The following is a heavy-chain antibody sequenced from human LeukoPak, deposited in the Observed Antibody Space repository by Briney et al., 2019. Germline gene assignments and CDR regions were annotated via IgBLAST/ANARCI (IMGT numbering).Heavy chain of an antibody. D-gene: IGHD3-10*01. CDR1: GYTFTSYG. CDR3: ATSDGSGSSTLPFDP. Sequence: ASVTVSCTASGYTFTSYGISWVRQAPGQGLEWMGWISTYNGNTNYAQKLQDRVTMTTDTSTSTAYVELRSLRSDDTAVYYCATSDGSGSSTLPFDPWGQGTLVTVSS. V-gene: IGHV1-18*01. CDR2: ISTYNGNT. J-gene: IGHJ5*02.